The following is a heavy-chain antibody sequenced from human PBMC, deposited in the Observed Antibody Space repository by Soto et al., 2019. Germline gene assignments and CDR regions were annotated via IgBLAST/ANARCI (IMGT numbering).Heavy chain of an antibody. D-gene: IGHD3-22*01. CDR3: ARRGSGYYSTELDV. CDR2: IYYSGST. V-gene: IGHV4-39*01. J-gene: IGHJ6*02. CDR1: GGSISSSSYY. Sequence: PSETLSLTCTVSGGSISSSSYYWGWIRQPPGKGLEWIGSIYYSGSTYYNPSLKSRVTISVDTSKNQFSLKLSSVTAADTAVYYCARRGSGYYSTELDVWGQGTTVTVSS.